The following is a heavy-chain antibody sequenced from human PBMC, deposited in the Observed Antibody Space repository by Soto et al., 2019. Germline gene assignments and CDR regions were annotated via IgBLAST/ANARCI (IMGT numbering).Heavy chain of an antibody. CDR3: AKSMVRDYYYGMDV. CDR2: ISYDGSNK. V-gene: IGHV3-30*18. J-gene: IGHJ6*02. D-gene: IGHD3-10*01. Sequence: PGGSLRLSCAASGFTFSSYGMHWVRQAPGKGLEWVAVISYDGSNKYYADSVKGRFTISRDNSKNTLYLQMNSLRAEDTAVYYCAKSMVRDYYYGMDVWGQGTTVTVSS. CDR1: GFTFSSYG.